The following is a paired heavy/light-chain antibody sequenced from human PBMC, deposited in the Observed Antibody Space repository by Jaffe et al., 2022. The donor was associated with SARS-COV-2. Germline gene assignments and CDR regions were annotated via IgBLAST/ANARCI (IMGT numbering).Heavy chain of an antibody. CDR3: VRREVGRGLFDF. J-gene: IGHJ4*02. CDR1: GFSLSTGGVG. Sequence: QITLKESGPALLKPTQTLTLTCTLSGFSLSTGGVGVGWIRQPPGKVFEWLALIYWDDDKHYSPSLKMRLTITKDTSKNQVVLRMTDMDPVDTATYYCVRREVGRGLFDFWGQGHLVTVSS. V-gene: IGHV2-5*02. CDR2: IYWDDDK. D-gene: IGHD3-10*01.
Light chain of an antibody. CDR3: QQYYGAPYA. V-gene: IGKV4-1*01. Sequence: DIVVTQSPDSLAVSLGERATINCRSSQSVFSSSISKNFLAWYQQKPGQPPKVLIYWASTREPGVPDRFSGSGSGTDFTLTISGLQAEDVAVYYCQQYYGAPYAFGQGTKLEIK. CDR2: WAS. J-gene: IGKJ2*01. CDR1: QSVFSSSISKNF.